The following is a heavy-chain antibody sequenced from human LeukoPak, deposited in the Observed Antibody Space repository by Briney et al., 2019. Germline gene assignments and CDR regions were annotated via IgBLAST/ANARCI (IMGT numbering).Heavy chain of an antibody. Sequence: GGSLRLSCAASGFTFSSYAMSWVRQAPGKGLGWVSAISGSGGGTYYADSVRGRFTISRDNPKNALYLQMNSLRAEDTAVYYCAKVGVWGSSVYYGMDVWGQGTTVTVSS. D-gene: IGHD3-16*01. CDR2: ISGSGGGT. J-gene: IGHJ6*02. V-gene: IGHV3-23*01. CDR3: AKVGVWGSSVYYGMDV. CDR1: GFTFSSYA.